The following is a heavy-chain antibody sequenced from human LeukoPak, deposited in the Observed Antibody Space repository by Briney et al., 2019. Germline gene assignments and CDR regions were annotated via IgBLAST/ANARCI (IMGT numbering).Heavy chain of an antibody. D-gene: IGHD2-21*02. CDR1: GFTFSDYY. CDR3: ARINTAIFSSSDY. Sequence: GGSLRLSCAASGFTFSDYYMSWIRQAPGKGLEWVSSISSSSSYTNYADSVKGRFTISRDNAKNSLYLQMNSLRVEDTAVYYCARINTAIFSSSDYWGQGTLVTVSS. V-gene: IGHV3-11*03. CDR2: ISSSSSYT. J-gene: IGHJ4*02.